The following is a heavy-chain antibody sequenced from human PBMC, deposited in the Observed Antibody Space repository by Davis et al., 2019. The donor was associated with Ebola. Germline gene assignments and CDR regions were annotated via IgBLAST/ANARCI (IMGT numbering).Heavy chain of an antibody. CDR3: ARQTPPPRVGSSSGSYDY. J-gene: IGHJ4*02. CDR1: GGSISSYY. Sequence: PSETLSLTCTVSGGSISSYYWSWIRQPAGKGLEWIGRIYTSGSTNYNPSLKSRVTMSVDTSKNQFSLKLSSVTAADTAVYYCARQTPPPRVGSSSGSYDYWGQGTLVTVSS. CDR2: IYTSGST. D-gene: IGHD6-6*01. V-gene: IGHV4-4*07.